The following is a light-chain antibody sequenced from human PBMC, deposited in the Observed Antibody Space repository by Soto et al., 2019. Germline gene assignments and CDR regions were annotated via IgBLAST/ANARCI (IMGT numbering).Light chain of an antibody. CDR3: QQDYNLHLYT. J-gene: IGKJ2*01. Sequence: PGERVTLSCRASQSVSSSYLTWYQQKPGQAPRLLIYGASTRATGIPARFSGSGSGTDFTLTISSLQPEDFAVYYCQQDYNLHLYTFGQGTKLEIK. V-gene: IGKV3D-7*01. CDR2: GAS. CDR1: QSVSSSY.